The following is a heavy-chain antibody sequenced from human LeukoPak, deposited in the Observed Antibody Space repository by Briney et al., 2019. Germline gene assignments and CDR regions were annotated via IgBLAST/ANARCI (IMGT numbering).Heavy chain of an antibody. V-gene: IGHV3-23*01. CDR3: AKQPYNHYYLDV. CDR1: GLTFHDYA. CDR2: IVGDSSKT. Sequence: GWSLRLSCAISGLTFHDYAMTWVRQAPGKGLEWVSTIVGDSSKTYYADSVKGRFTISRDNSNNMLFLHMNNLRAEDTAIYYCAKQPYNHYYLDVWGKGTTVTVSS. D-gene: IGHD1-14*01. J-gene: IGHJ6*03.